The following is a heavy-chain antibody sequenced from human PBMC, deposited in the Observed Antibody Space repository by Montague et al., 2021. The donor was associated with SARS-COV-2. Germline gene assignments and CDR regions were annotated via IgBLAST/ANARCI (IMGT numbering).Heavy chain of an antibody. CDR3: VRYSGWFYFDF. D-gene: IGHD6-19*01. CDR2: YS. V-gene: IGHV6-1*01. Sequence: YSDYAPSVRGRLTVNPDASKNEFSLELNYATPEDTAVYYCVRYSGWFYFDFWGQGTLVTVSS. J-gene: IGHJ4*02.